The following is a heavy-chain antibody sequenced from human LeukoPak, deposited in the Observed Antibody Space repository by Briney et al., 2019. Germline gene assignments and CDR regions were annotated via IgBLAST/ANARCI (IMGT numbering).Heavy chain of an antibody. CDR2: IDTSGTI. CDR1: GGSINNYY. V-gene: IGHV4-4*07. CDR3: ARGGWGTGGAFDI. J-gene: IGHJ3*02. Sequence: PSETLSLTCTVCGGSINNYYSIWLRQPAGKELEWIGRIDTSGTINYNPSLKSRVRMSVDTSKNQFSLKLSSVTPADTAVYYCARGGWGTGGAFDIWGQGTMVTVSS. D-gene: IGHD3-16*01.